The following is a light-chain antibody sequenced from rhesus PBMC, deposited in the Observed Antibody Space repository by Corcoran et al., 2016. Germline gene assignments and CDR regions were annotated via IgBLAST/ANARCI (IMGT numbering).Light chain of an antibody. CDR2: KAS. J-gene: IGKJ2*01. Sequence: EIQMTQSPSSLSASVGDTVTITCRATQSISSWLEWYQPKPGKAPKLLIYKASSLQSGVPSRFRGRGSWTDFTLTISSLQPEDFATYYCLQYSSSPHSFGQGTKVEIK. V-gene: IGKV1-22*01. CDR1: QSISSW. CDR3: LQYSSSPHS.